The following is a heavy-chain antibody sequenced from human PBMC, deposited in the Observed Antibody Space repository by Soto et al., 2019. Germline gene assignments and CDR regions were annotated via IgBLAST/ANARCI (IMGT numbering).Heavy chain of an antibody. CDR3: ATRLRVATDKGYFDY. J-gene: IGHJ4*02. D-gene: IGHD5-12*01. CDR2: IYYSGST. V-gene: IGHV4-39*01. Sequence: SETLSLPCNVSGGSISSGRYFWGWIRPPPGQGLEWIGSIYYSGSTYYNPSLKSRVTISVDTSKNQFSLKLSSVTAADTAVYCCATRLRVATDKGYFDYWCQGTLVTVSS. CDR1: GGSISSGRYF.